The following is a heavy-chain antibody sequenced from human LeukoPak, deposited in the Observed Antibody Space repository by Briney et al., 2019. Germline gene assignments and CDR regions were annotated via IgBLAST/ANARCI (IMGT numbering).Heavy chain of an antibody. D-gene: IGHD6-13*01. CDR3: ASPLLPYSSSWYNFDY. V-gene: IGHV3-30-3*01. J-gene: IGHJ4*02. CDR2: ISYDGSNK. Sequence: GGSLRLSCAASGFTFSNYWMSWVRQAPGKGLEWVAVISYDGSNKYYADSVKGRFTISRDNSKNTLYLQMNSLRAEDTAVYYCASPLLPYSSSWYNFDYWGQGTLVTVSS. CDR1: GFTFSNYW.